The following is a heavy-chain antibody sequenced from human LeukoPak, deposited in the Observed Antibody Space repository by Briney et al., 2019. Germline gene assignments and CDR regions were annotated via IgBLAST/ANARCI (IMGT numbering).Heavy chain of an antibody. CDR1: GFTFHNYA. D-gene: IGHD5/OR15-5a*01. Sequence: PGGSLRLPCAASGFTFHNYAIHWVRQAPGKGLEWVSLTSGDGITTYFADSVKGRFTISRDNSKSSLFLQMNSLRTEDTALYYCARDHVYGGADYWGQGTLVTVSS. J-gene: IGHJ4*02. CDR2: TSGDGITT. V-gene: IGHV3-43*02. CDR3: ARDHVYGGADY.